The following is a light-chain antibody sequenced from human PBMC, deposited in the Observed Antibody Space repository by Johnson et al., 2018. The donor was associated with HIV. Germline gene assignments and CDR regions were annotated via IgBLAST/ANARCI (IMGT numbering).Light chain of an antibody. CDR2: ENN. CDR1: SSNIGNNY. V-gene: IGLV1-51*02. J-gene: IGLJ1*01. Sequence: QSALTQPPSVSAAPGQKVTISCSGSSSNIGNNYVSWYQQFPGTAPKLLIYENNKRPSGIPARFSGSKSGTSVTLGITGLQTGDEADYYCGAWDSGLTAHFVFGSGTTITVL. CDR3: GAWDSGLTAHFV.